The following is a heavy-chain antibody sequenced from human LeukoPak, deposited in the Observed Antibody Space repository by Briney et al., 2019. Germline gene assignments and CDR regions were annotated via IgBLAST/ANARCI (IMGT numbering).Heavy chain of an antibody. Sequence: GGSLRLSCAASGFTFSDYAMSWVRQAPGKGLEWLSVISGGSSGSTYYADSVTGRFTVSRDNSKNTVDLQMNSLRAEDTAVYYCARDRGDYGLNDAFDIWGQGTMVTVSS. D-gene: IGHD4-17*01. J-gene: IGHJ3*02. CDR3: ARDRGDYGLNDAFDI. CDR1: GFTFSDYA. V-gene: IGHV3-23*01. CDR2: ISGGSSGST.